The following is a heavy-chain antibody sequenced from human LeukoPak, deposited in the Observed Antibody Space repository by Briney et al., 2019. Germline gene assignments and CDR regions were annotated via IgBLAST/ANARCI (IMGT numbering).Heavy chain of an antibody. Sequence: SETLSLTCAVYGGSFSGYYWSWIRQPPGKGLEWIGEINHSGSTNYNPSLKSRVTISVDTSKNQFSLKLSSVTAADTAVYYCARLRRDYYGSGSSWFDPWGQGTLVTVSS. V-gene: IGHV4-34*01. CDR1: GGSFSGYY. J-gene: IGHJ5*02. D-gene: IGHD3-10*01. CDR2: INHSGST. CDR3: ARLRRDYYGSGSSWFDP.